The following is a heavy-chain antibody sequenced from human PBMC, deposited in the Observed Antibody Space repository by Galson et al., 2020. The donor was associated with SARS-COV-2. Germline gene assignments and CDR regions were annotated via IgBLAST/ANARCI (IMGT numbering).Heavy chain of an antibody. CDR3: ARGRLDFDWLLLESDDYYYYMDV. D-gene: IGHD3-9*01. CDR1: GFTFSSYA. V-gene: IGHV3-30*01. J-gene: IGHJ6*03. CDR2: ISYDGSNK. Sequence: GESLKISCAASGFTFSSYAMHWVRQAPGKGLEWVAVISYDGSNKYYADSVKGRFTISRDNSKNTLYLQMNSLRAEDTAVYYCARGRLDFDWLLLESDDYYYYMDVWGKGTTVTVSS.